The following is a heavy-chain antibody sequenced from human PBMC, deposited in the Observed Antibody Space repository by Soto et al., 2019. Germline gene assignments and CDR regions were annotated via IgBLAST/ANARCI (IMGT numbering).Heavy chain of an antibody. CDR2: IRSKANSYAT. V-gene: IGHV3-73*01. Sequence: VGSLRLSCAASGFTFSGSAMHWVRQASGKGLEWVGRIRSKANSYATAYAASVKGRFTISRDDSKNTAYLQMNSLKTEDTAVYYCTILAAAGNFFFDYWGQGTLVTVSS. CDR1: GFTFSGSA. CDR3: TILAAAGNFFFDY. J-gene: IGHJ4*02. D-gene: IGHD6-13*01.